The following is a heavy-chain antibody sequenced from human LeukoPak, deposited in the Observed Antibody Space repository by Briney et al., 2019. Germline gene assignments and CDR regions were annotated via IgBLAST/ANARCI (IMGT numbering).Heavy chain of an antibody. D-gene: IGHD3-10*01. Sequence: GGSLRLSCAASGFTFGDYAMHWVRQAPGKGLEWVSGITWNSRNIGYADSVKGRFTNSRDNAKNFLYLQMNGLKAEDTALYYCAKRSGGRSAATNSDYYYAMDVWGQGTTVTVSS. CDR1: GFTFGDYA. CDR2: ITWNSRNI. J-gene: IGHJ6*02. CDR3: AKRSGGRSAATNSDYYYAMDV. V-gene: IGHV3-9*01.